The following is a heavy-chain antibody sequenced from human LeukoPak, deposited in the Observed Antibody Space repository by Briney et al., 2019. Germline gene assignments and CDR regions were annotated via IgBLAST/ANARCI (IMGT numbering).Heavy chain of an antibody. CDR3: AREKWGSFDY. CDR2: ISSSSRTT. V-gene: IGHV3-48*02. Sequence: PGGSLILSCAGSGFTFSSYNMNWVRQAPGKGLEWVSYISSSSRTTYYADSVKGRFTISRDNAKNSLYLQMNSLRDEDTAVYYCAREKWGSFDYWGQGTLVTVSS. J-gene: IGHJ4*02. D-gene: IGHD1-26*01. CDR1: GFTFSSYN.